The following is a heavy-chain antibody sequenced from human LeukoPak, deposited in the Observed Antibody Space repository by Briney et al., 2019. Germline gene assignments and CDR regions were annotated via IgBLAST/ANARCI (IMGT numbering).Heavy chain of an antibody. CDR1: GFTFSSYS. D-gene: IGHD2-21*01. J-gene: IGHJ3*02. Sequence: PGESLRLSCAASGFTFSSYSMNWVRQAPGKGLELVSYISSGGSTIYYADSVKGRFTISRDNAKNSLYLQMNSLRAEDTAVYYCARDLCGGDCYSAFDIWGQGTMITVSS. V-gene: IGHV3-48*01. CDR3: ARDLCGGDCYSAFDI. CDR2: ISSGGSTI.